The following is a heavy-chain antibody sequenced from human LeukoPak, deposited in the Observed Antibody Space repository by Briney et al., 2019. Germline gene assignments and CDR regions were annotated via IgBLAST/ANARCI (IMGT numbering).Heavy chain of an antibody. CDR1: GGSISSSNW. J-gene: IGHJ3*02. CDR3: ARDGYLGRWAFDI. CDR2: IYHSGST. V-gene: IGHV4-4*02. Sequence: SGTLSLTCAVSGGSISSSNWWSWVRQPPGKGLEWIGEIYHSGSTNYNPFLKSRVTISVDKSKNQFSLKLSSVTAADTAVYYCARDGYLGRWAFDIWGQGTMVTVSS. D-gene: IGHD5-18*01.